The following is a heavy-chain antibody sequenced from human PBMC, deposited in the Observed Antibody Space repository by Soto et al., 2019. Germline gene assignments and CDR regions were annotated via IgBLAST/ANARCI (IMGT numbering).Heavy chain of an antibody. CDR2: IIPIFGTA. CDR1: GGTFSSYS. J-gene: IGHJ4*02. Sequence: QVQLVQSGAEVKKPGSSVKVSCKASGGTFSSYSINWVRQAPGQGLEWMGEIIPIFGTANYAQKFQGRVTITADESTSTAYMELSSMRSEDTAVAYCARHGGSNSGGIDYWGQGTLVTVSS. CDR3: ARHGGSNSGGIDY. D-gene: IGHD1-26*01. V-gene: IGHV1-69*01.